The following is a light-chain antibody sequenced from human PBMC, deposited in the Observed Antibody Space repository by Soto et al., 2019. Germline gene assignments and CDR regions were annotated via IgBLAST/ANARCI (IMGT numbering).Light chain of an antibody. CDR3: QRRSNWPLT. CDR1: QSVSSY. J-gene: IGKJ3*01. Sequence: EIVLTQSPATLSLSPGERATLSCRASQSVSSYLAWYQQKPGQAPRLLIYDASNGATGIPARFSRSGSGTDFTLTISSLEPEDFAVYYCQRRSNWPLTFGPGTKVDIK. V-gene: IGKV3-11*01. CDR2: DAS.